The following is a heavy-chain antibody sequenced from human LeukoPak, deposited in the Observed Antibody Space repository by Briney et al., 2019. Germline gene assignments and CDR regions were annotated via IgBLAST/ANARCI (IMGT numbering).Heavy chain of an antibody. CDR1: GFTISSSW. CDR3: ARISTAVAGADY. J-gene: IGHJ4*02. CDR2: IKQDGSEK. D-gene: IGHD6-19*01. V-gene: IGHV3-7*01. Sequence: GGSLRLSCAASGFTISSSWMSWVRQAPGKGLEWVANIKQDGSEKYYVESAKGRFTISRDNTKNSLYLQMDSLRAEDTAVYYCARISTAVAGADYWGQGTLVTVSS.